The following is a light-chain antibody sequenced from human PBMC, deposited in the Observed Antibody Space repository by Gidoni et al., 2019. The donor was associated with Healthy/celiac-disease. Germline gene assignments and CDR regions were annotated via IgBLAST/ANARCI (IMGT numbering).Light chain of an antibody. V-gene: IGLV2-14*03. Sequence: QSALPQPAPVSGSPGQPITISCPGTSSHVGGYNYVSWYQQHPGKAPKLMIYDVSNRPSGVSNRFSGSKSGNTASLTISGLKAEDEADYYCSSCTSSSTLVVFGGGTKLTVL. CDR3: SSCTSSSTLVV. CDR1: SSHVGGYNY. CDR2: DVS. J-gene: IGLJ2*01.